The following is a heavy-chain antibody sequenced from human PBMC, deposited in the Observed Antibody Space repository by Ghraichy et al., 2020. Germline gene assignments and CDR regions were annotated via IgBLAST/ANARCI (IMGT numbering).Heavy chain of an antibody. CDR2: LSSSGGP. J-gene: IGHJ4*02. Sequence: SETPSPTCTVSGGSINSGDYYWSWIRQHPGEGLEWIGFLSSSGGPYYSPSLKSRVTISLDTSNNQFSLKLSSVTAADTAIYYCVRKRRGSGAFDYWGQGTLVTVSS. V-gene: IGHV4-31*03. D-gene: IGHD3-10*01. CDR1: GGSINSGDYY. CDR3: VRKRRGSGAFDY.